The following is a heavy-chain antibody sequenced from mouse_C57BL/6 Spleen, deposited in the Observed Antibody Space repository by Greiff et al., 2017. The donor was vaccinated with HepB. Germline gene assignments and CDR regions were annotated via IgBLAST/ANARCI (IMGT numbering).Heavy chain of an antibody. CDR3: ARSGVTLSAMDY. D-gene: IGHD2-2*01. Sequence: VKLMESGAELVRPGTSVKVSCKASGYAFTNYLIEWVKQRPGQGLEWIGVINPGSGGTNYNEKFKGKATLTADKSSSNAYMQLSSLTSEDSAVYFCARSGVTLSAMDYWGQGTSVTVSS. J-gene: IGHJ4*01. V-gene: IGHV1-54*01. CDR2: INPGSGGT. CDR1: GYAFTNYL.